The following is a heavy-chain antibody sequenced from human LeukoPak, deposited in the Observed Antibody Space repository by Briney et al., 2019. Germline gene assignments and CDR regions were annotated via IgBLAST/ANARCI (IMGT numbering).Heavy chain of an antibody. CDR2: IYHSGST. V-gene: IGHV4-4*02. D-gene: IGHD3-16*01. Sequence: SETLSLTCAVSGGFITKSVWWIWVRQTPGKGLEWIGDIYHSGSTNSNPSLKSRVTLSLDKSKNQFSLTLTSVTAADTAVYFCARGWGGFDSWGQGTLVTVSS. J-gene: IGHJ5*01. CDR3: ARGWGGFDS. CDR1: GGFITKSVW.